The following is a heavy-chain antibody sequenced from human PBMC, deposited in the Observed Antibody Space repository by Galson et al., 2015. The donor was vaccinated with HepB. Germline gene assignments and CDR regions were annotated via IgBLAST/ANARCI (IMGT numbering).Heavy chain of an antibody. CDR3: AGCTGWYRVLDY. J-gene: IGHJ4*02. D-gene: IGHD6-19*01. CDR1: GLRFSYYY. V-gene: IGHV3-11*01. Sequence: SLRLSCAASGLRFSYYYMTWIRQAPGKGLEWISYIDSSGDAIYYADSVKGRFAISRDNAENSLYLQMNSLIAEDTAVYYCAGCTGWYRVLDYWGRGTLVTVPS. CDR2: IDSSGDAI.